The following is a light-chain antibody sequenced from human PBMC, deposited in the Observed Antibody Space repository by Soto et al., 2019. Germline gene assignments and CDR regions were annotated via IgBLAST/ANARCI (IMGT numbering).Light chain of an antibody. J-gene: IGLJ3*02. V-gene: IGLV2-14*03. CDR3: SSYTPPTCG. CDR2: DVS. Sequence: QSALTQPASVSGSLGQSITISCSGSSRDIGVYNDVSWYQQYPGTPPQLIIFDVSNRPSGVSYRFSGSKSCSTASLTISGLQAEDEYDYSCSSYTPPTCGFGGGTKLTVL. CDR1: SRDIGVYND.